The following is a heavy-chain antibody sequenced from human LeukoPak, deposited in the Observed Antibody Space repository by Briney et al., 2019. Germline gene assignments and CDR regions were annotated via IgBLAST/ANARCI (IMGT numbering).Heavy chain of an antibody. V-gene: IGHV7-4-1*02. CDR1: GYTFTSYA. CDR3: ARERYYYGSGSSQYNWFDP. J-gene: IGHJ5*02. D-gene: IGHD3-10*01. CDR2: INTNTGNP. Sequence: ASVKVSFKASGYTFTSYAMNWVRQAPGQGLEWMGWINTNTGNPTYAQGFTGRFVFSLDTSVSTAYLQISSLKAEDTAVYYCARERYYYGSGSSQYNWFDPWGQGTLVTVSS.